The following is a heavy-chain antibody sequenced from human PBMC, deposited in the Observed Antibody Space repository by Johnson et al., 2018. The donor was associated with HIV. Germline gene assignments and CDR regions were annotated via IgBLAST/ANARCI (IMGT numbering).Heavy chain of an antibody. CDR2: ISYDGSNK. V-gene: IGHV3-30*19. Sequence: VQLVESGGGVVQPGGSLRLSCAASGFTFSSYGMHWVRQAPGKGLEWVAVISYDGSNKYYADSVKGRFTISRGNSKNTLYLQMNSLRAEDTAVYYCAREDYTDAFDIWGQGTMVTVSS. CDR1: GFTFSSYG. CDR3: AREDYTDAFDI. D-gene: IGHD4-11*01. J-gene: IGHJ3*02.